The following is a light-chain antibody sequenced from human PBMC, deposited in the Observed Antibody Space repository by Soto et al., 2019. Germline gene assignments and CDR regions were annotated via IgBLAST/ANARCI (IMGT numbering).Light chain of an antibody. V-gene: IGKV3-20*01. CDR2: GAS. CDR3: QQYGSSPGFT. Sequence: EIVLTQSPGTLSLSPGERAPLSCRASQSVSRSYLAWYRQKPGQAPRLLIYGASSRATGIPDRFSGSGSGTDFTLTISRLEPEDFAVYYCQQYGSSPGFTFGPGTKVDIK. CDR1: QSVSRSY. J-gene: IGKJ3*01.